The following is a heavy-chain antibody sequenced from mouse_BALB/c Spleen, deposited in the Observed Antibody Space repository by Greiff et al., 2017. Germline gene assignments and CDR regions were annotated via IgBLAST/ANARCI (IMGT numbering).Heavy chain of an antibody. J-gene: IGHJ3*01. V-gene: IGHV1-69*02. D-gene: IGHD3-1*01. CDR1: GYTFTSYW. Sequence: QVQLQQPGAELVRPGASVKLSCKASGYTFTSYWINWVKQRPGQGLEWIGNIYPSDSYTNYNQKFKDKATLTVDKSSSTAYMQLSSPTSEDSAVYYCTRGQLGPCAYWGQGTLVTVSA. CDR3: TRGQLGPCAY. CDR2: IYPSDSYT.